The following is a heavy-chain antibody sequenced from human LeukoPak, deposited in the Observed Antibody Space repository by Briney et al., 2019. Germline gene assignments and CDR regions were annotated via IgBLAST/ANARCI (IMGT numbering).Heavy chain of an antibody. D-gene: IGHD3-22*01. CDR2: VYSSGVG. J-gene: IGHJ4*02. CDR3: AREEFLHEIDSSGYFVY. CDR1: GGSITGYY. V-gene: IGHV4-4*07. Sequence: ASETLSLTCTVSGGSITGYYWNWIRQPAGQGLEWLGRVYSSGVGNYNPSLTSRVTMSVDTSKNQFSLKLTSLTAADTAVYYCAREEFLHEIDSSGYFVYWGPGTLVTVSS.